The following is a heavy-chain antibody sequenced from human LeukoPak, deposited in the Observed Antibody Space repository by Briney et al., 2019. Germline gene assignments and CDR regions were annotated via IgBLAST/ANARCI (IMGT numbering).Heavy chain of an antibody. Sequence: PGGSLRLSCAASGFTFSSYAMSWVRQAPGKGLEWVSIIYSGGNTYYADSVKGRFTISRDISKNTLYLQMNSLRVEDTAVYYCARYDSGSFDYWGQGTLVTVSS. D-gene: IGHD3-10*01. CDR1: GFTFSSYA. CDR2: IYSGGNT. CDR3: ARYDSGSFDY. V-gene: IGHV3-53*01. J-gene: IGHJ4*01.